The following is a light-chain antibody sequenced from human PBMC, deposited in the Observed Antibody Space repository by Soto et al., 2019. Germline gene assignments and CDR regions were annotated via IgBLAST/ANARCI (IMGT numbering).Light chain of an antibody. CDR3: QQRSNWPST. V-gene: IGKV3-11*01. Sequence: EIVLTQSPATLSLSPGNRATLSFRASQSVSSYLAWYQQTPVQAPRLLIYDASNSATGIPARFSGSGSGTDFNLTITSLEPEDFAVYYCQQRSNWPSTFGGGTKVEIK. J-gene: IGKJ4*01. CDR1: QSVSSY. CDR2: DAS.